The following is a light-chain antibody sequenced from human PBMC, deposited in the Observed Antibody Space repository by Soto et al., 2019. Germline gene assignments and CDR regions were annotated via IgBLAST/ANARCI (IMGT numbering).Light chain of an antibody. V-gene: IGKV3-15*01. CDR2: GAY. CDR3: QHYNYWPPKT. CDR1: QSVGNN. Sequence: EIVMTQSPATLSVSPGERTTLSCRASQSVGNNLAWYQQKSGQAPRLLIYGAYTRATGIPARFSGSGSGTDFTLTISSLQSEDFAVYYCQHYNYWPPKTFGQGTKVEMK. J-gene: IGKJ1*01.